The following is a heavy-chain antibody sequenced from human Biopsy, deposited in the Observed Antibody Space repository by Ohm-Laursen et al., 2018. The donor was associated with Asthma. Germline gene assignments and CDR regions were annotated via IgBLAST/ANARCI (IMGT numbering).Heavy chain of an antibody. V-gene: IGHV3-9*01. CDR1: GFTFDDYA. CDR3: AKGEWELLEANFDY. CDR2: ISWNSGSI. Sequence: SLRLSCTASGFTFDDYAMHWVRQAPGKGLEWVSGISWNSGSIGYADSVKGRFTISRDNAKNSLYLQMNSLRAEDTALYYCAKGEWELLEANFDYWGQGNLVTVSS. J-gene: IGHJ4*02. D-gene: IGHD1-26*01.